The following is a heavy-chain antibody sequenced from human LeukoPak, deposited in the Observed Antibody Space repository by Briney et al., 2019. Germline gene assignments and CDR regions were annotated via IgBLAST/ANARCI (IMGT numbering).Heavy chain of an antibody. D-gene: IGHD4-11*01. CDR3: AREVSMTTVTTNFDY. V-gene: IGHV2-26*01. Sequence: SGPTLVNPTETLTLTCTVSGFSLSNARMGVSWIRQPPGKALEWLAHIFSNDEKSYSTSLKSRLAFSKDTSKSQVVLTMTNMDPVDTATYYCAREVSMTTVTTNFDYWGQGTLVTVSS. CDR1: GFSLSNARMG. CDR2: IFSNDEK. J-gene: IGHJ4*02.